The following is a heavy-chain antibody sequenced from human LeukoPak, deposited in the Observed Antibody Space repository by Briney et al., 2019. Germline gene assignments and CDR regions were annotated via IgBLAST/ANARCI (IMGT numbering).Heavy chain of an antibody. V-gene: IGHV1-46*01. CDR3: ARDQSGEWELLSGWWFDP. D-gene: IGHD1-26*01. J-gene: IGHJ5*02. CDR2: ISPSGGFT. CDR1: GYSFSTHW. Sequence: GASVKVSCKASGYSFSTHWMHWVRQAPGQGLEWMGIISPSGGFTSYAQKLQGRVTVTRDMSTSTVYMELSNLRSEDTAVYYCARDQSGEWELLSGWWFDPWGQGTLVTVSS.